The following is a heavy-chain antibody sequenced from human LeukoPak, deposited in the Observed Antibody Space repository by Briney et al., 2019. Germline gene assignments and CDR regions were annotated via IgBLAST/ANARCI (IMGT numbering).Heavy chain of an antibody. V-gene: IGHV1-2*06. CDR2: INPNGGGT. D-gene: IGHD6-13*01. J-gene: IGHJ4*02. CDR3: ARARVSGSASSIY. Sequence: ASVKVSCKTSGYTFTDYYIHCVRQAPGQGLEWMGRINPNGGGTNSAQKFQGRVTMTRDTSISTAYMELSSLTSDDTAVYYCARARVSGSASSIYWGQGTLVTVSS. CDR1: GYTFTDYY.